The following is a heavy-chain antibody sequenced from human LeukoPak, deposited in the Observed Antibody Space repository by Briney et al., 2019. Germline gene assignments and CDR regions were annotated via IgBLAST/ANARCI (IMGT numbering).Heavy chain of an antibody. V-gene: IGHV4-34*01. D-gene: IGHD2-15*01. CDR2: INHSGST. CDR1: GGSFSGYY. CDR3: ARQRYCSGGSCYYFDH. J-gene: IGHJ4*02. Sequence: SETLSLTCAVYGGSFSGYYWSWIRQPPGKGLEWIGEINHSGSTNYNPSLKSRVTISVDTSKNQFSLELSSVTAADTAVYYCARQRYCSGGSCYYFDHWGQGTLVTVSS.